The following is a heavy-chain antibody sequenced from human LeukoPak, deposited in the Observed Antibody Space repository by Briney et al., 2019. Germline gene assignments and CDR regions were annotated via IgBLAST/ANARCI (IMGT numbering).Heavy chain of an antibody. J-gene: IGHJ4*02. CDR1: GGSFSGYY. D-gene: IGHD3-3*01. Sequence: SETLSLTCAVYGGSFSGYYWSWIRRPPGKGLEWIGEINHSGSTNYNPSLKSRVTISVDTSKNQFSLKLSSVTAADTAVYYCARAKSRKRFLEWLPQTYFDYWGQGTLVTVSS. CDR3: ARAKSRKRFLEWLPQTYFDY. V-gene: IGHV4-34*01. CDR2: INHSGST.